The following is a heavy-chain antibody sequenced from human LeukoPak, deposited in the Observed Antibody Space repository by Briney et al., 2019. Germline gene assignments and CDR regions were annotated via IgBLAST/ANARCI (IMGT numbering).Heavy chain of an antibody. D-gene: IGHD3-3*01. CDR2: IYPGDSDT. CDR1: GYTFSTSW. Sequence: GESLKISCKASGYTFSTSWIGWVRQMPGKGLEWMGIIYPGDSDTTYSPSFQGQVTISVDRSITPAYLQWSSLKASDTAMYYCTRNRVGVLEWLSRWDAFDIWGQGTMVTVST. J-gene: IGHJ3*02. CDR3: TRNRVGVLEWLSRWDAFDI. V-gene: IGHV5-51*01.